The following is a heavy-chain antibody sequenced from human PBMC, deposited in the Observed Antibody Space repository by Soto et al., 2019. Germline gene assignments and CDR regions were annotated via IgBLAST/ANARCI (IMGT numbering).Heavy chain of an antibody. J-gene: IGHJ3*01. Sequence: GGSLRLSCAASGCTFRTYGMNLVRQAPGKGLEWVSYIGIGSSTKYYADSVKGRFTISRDNAKNSLYLQMNSLRAEDTAVYYCARDQLYYNDISGRPLNAFDVWGQGTMVTVSS. D-gene: IGHD3-22*01. CDR2: IGIGSSTK. V-gene: IGHV3-48*01. CDR3: ARDQLYYNDISGRPLNAFDV. CDR1: GCTFRTYG.